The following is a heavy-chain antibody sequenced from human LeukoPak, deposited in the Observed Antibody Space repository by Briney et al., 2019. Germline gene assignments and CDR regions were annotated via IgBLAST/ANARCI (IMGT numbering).Heavy chain of an antibody. V-gene: IGHV4-39*01. CDR1: GGSISSTSYY. CDR2: IYTSGST. CDR3: ARHSHPRRLDY. J-gene: IGHJ4*02. Sequence: SETLSLTCTVSGGSISSTSYYWGWIRQPPGKGLEWIGRIYTSGSTNYNPSLKSRVTISVDTSKNQFSLKLSSVTAADTAVYYCARHSHPRRLDYWGQGTLVTVSS.